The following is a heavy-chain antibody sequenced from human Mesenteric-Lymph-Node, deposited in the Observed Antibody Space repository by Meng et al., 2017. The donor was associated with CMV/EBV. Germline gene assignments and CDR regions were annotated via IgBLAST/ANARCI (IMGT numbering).Heavy chain of an antibody. Sequence: GESLKISCAASGFTFSSYEVNWVRQGPGKGLEWVSYISSRGRTTYYADSVKGRFTISRDNPKNSLYLDMNSLRAEDSGVYYCARERTATTVTRGETGHWGQGTLVTVSS. CDR3: ARERTATTVTRGETGH. J-gene: IGHJ4*02. CDR2: ISSRGRTT. CDR1: GFTFSSYE. V-gene: IGHV3-48*03. D-gene: IGHD4-17*01.